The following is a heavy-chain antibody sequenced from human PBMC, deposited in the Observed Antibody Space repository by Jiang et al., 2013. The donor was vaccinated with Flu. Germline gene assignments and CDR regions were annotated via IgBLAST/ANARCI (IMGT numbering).Heavy chain of an antibody. CDR3: ARALSGGHYFDY. V-gene: IGHV3-7*01. J-gene: IGHJ4*02. CDR1: EFTFRNYW. Sequence: RLSCEDSEFTFRNYWMSWLRQAPGKGLEWVANIKQAGSETHYADSVKGRFTISRDNAKNSLYLQMNSLRAEDTAVYHCARALSGGHYFDYWGQGTLVTVSS. D-gene: IGHD1-26*01. CDR2: IKQAGSET.